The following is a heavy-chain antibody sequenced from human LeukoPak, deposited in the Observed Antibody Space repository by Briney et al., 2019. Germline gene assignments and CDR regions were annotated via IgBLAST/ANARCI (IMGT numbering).Heavy chain of an antibody. D-gene: IGHD6-13*01. CDR2: ISWNSGSI. V-gene: IGHV3-9*01. Sequence: PGGSLRLSCAASGFTFDDYAMHWVRQAPGKGLEWVSGISWNSGSISYADSVKGRFTISRDNAKNSLYPQMNSLRAEDTALYYCAKAQIAAAGTVVGFGFDYWGQGTLVTVSS. CDR3: AKAQIAAAGTVVGFGFDY. CDR1: GFTFDDYA. J-gene: IGHJ4*02.